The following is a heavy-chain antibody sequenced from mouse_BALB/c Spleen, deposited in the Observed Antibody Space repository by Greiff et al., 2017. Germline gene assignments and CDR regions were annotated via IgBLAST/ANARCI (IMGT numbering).Heavy chain of an antibody. V-gene: IGHV14-3*02. J-gene: IGHJ3*01. Sequence: EVQRVESGAELVKPGASVKLSCTASGFNIKDTYMHWVKQRPEQGLEWIGRIDPANDNIKYDPKFQGKATITADTSSNTAYLQLSSLTSEDTAVYYCAFNWEGFAYWGQGTLVTVSA. CDR1: GFNIKDTY. CDR3: AFNWEGFAY. CDR2: IDPANDNI. D-gene: IGHD4-1*01.